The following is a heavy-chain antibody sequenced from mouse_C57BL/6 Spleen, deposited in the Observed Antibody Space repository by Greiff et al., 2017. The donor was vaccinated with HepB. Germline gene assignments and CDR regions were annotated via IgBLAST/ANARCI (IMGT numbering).Heavy chain of an antibody. V-gene: IGHV1-7*01. CDR1: GYTFTSYW. J-gene: IGHJ2*01. D-gene: IGHD2-2*01. CDR2: INPSGGYT. CDR3: ARWGHDFYLDY. Sequence: LVESGAELAKPGASVKLSCKASGYTFTSYWMHWVKQRPGQGLEWIGYINPSGGYTKYNQKFKDKATLTADKSSITAYMQRSSLTYEDSAVYYCARWGHDFYLDYWGQGTTLTVSS.